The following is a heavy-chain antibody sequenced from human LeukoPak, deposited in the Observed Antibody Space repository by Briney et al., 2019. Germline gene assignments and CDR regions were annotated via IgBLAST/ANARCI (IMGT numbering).Heavy chain of an antibody. CDR3: ARDKGYYPNNWFDP. CDR1: GGSISSYY. CDR2: IYTSGST. V-gene: IGHV4-4*07. D-gene: IGHD3-3*01. J-gene: IGHJ5*02. Sequence: SETLSLTCTVSGGSISSYYWSWIRQPAGKGLEWIGRIYTSGSTNYNPSLKSRVTMSVDASKNQFSLKLSSVTAADTAVYYCARDKGYYPNNWFDPWGQGTLVTVSS.